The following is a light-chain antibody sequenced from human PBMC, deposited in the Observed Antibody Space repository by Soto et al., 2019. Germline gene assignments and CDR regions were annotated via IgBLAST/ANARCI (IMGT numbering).Light chain of an antibody. CDR1: QSVSTN. V-gene: IGKV3-15*01. Sequence: EIVVTQSPGILSVSPGDRATLSCRASQSVSTNLAWYQQKPGQAPTLLIYAASTRATGIPARFTGSGSGTDFTLTISSLQSEDFAVYYCQQYNNWPLTFGGGTKVEIK. CDR2: AAS. J-gene: IGKJ4*01. CDR3: QQYNNWPLT.